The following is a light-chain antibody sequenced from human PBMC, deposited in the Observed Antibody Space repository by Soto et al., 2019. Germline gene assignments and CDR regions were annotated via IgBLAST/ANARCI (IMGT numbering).Light chain of an antibody. V-gene: IGLV1-40*01. CDR1: NSNLGAGYD. CDR3: SSYTTNITPVV. CDR2: GNR. Sequence: QSVLTQPPSVSGAPGQRVTISCTGNNSNLGAGYDVHWYQQLPGAAPKLVVFGNRNRPSGVPERFSGSKSGTSASLAITGLQAEDEADYYCSSYTTNITPVVFGGGTKVTVL. J-gene: IGLJ2*01.